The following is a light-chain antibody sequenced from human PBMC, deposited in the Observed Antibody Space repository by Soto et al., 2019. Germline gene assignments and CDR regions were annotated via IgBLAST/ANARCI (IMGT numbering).Light chain of an antibody. V-gene: IGLV2-14*01. J-gene: IGLJ1*01. CDR2: DVS. Sequence: QSVLTQPASVSGSPGQSITISCTGTSSDVGGYNYVSWYQQHPGKAPKFMIYDVSNRPSGVSNRFSGSKPGNTASLTISGLQAEDEADYYCTSYTSSSTYVFGTGTKVTVL. CDR3: TSYTSSSTYV. CDR1: SSDVGGYNY.